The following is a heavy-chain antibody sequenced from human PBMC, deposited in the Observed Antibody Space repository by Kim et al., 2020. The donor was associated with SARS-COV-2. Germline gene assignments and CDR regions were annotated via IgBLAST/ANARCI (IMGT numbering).Heavy chain of an antibody. CDR3: ASLGENDSSGHDTFDY. D-gene: IGHD3-22*01. J-gene: IGHJ4*02. V-gene: IGHV4-39*01. Sequence: SETLSLTCTVSGGSISSSSYYWGWIRQPPGKGLEWIGSIYYSGSTYYNPSLKRRVTISVDTSKNQFSLKLSSVTAADTAVYYCASLGENDSSGHDTFDYWGQGTLVTVSS. CDR2: IYYSGST. CDR1: GGSISSSSYY.